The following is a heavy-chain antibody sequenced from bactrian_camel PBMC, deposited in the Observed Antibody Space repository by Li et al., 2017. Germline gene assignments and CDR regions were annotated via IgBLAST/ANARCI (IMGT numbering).Heavy chain of an antibody. J-gene: IGHJ4*01. D-gene: IGHD5*01. CDR2: INRGGGST. V-gene: IGHV3S31*01. CDR1: GFTFSSYA. Sequence: DVQLVESGGGLVQPGGSLRLSCEFSGFTFSSYAMSWVRQAPGKGLGWVSAINRGGGSTYYADSVKGRFTISRDNAKNTLYLQMDSLKPEDTALYYCAADSSNGASRYEYNYWGQGTQVTVS. CDR3: AADSSNGASRYEYNY.